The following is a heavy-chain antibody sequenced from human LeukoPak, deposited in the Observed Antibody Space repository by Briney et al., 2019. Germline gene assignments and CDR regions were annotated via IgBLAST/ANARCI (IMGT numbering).Heavy chain of an antibody. Sequence: GGSLRLSCAASGFTFSSYGMSWVRQAPGKGLEWVSAISGSGGSTYYADSVKGRFTISRDNSKNTLYLQMNSLRAEDTAVYYCAKDHVLRYFDWLDMDVWGKGTTVTISS. V-gene: IGHV3-23*01. CDR2: ISGSGGST. CDR3: AKDHVLRYFDWLDMDV. J-gene: IGHJ6*03. CDR1: GFTFSSYG. D-gene: IGHD3-9*01.